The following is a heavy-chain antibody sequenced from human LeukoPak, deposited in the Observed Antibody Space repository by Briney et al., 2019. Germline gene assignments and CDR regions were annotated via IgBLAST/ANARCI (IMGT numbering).Heavy chain of an antibody. D-gene: IGHD3-10*01. CDR3: ARAAQDYGSGSYYPDY. Sequence: GASVKVSCKASGGTFSSYAISWVRQAPGQGLEWMGGIIPIFGTANYAQKFQGRVTITADESTSTAYMELSSLRSEDTAVYYYARAAQDYGSGSYYPDYWGQGTLVTVSS. CDR1: GGTFSSYA. V-gene: IGHV1-69*13. CDR2: IIPIFGTA. J-gene: IGHJ4*02.